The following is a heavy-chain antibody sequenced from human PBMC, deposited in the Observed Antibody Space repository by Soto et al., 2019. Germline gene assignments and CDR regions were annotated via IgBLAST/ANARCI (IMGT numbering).Heavy chain of an antibody. V-gene: IGHV3-15*01. D-gene: IGHD6-13*01. CDR1: GFSFTNAW. CDR2: IRGKSKGETA. Sequence: PGGSLRLSCEVSGFSFTNAWMSWVRQAPGRRLEWVGRIRGKSKGETAEYAAPVKGRFILSRDDSKNSLYLQMNNLKVEDTAIYYCNTDIGDSWYTPPTDYWGQGTLVTVSS. CDR3: NTDIGDSWYTPPTDY. J-gene: IGHJ4*02.